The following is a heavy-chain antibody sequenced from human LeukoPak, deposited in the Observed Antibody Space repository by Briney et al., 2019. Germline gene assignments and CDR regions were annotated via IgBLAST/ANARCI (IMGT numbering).Heavy chain of an antibody. V-gene: IGHV3-30*02. CDR2: IRYDGSNK. J-gene: IGHJ6*03. CDR3: AKGTGTLLGGYYYYYMDV. CDR1: GFTFSSYG. D-gene: IGHD1-14*01. Sequence: GGSLRLSCAASGFTFSSYGMHWVRQAPGKGLEWVAFIRYDGSNKYYADSVKGRFTISRDNSKNTLYLQMNSLRAEDTAVYYCAKGTGTLLGGYYYYYMDVLGKGTRVTVSS.